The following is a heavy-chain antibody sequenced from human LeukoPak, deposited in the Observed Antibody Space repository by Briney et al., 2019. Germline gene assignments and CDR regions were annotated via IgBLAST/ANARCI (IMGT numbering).Heavy chain of an antibody. CDR1: GYSFTSYW. V-gene: IGHV5-51*01. CDR2: IYPGDSDT. D-gene: IGHD3-10*01. CDR3: ARRPSGSGLGFDP. Sequence: LGESLKISCKGSGYSFTSYWIGWVRQMPGEGLEWMGIIYPGDSDTRYSPSFQGQVTISADKSISTAYLQWSSLKASDTAMYYCARRPSGSGLGFDPWGQGTLVTVSS. J-gene: IGHJ5*02.